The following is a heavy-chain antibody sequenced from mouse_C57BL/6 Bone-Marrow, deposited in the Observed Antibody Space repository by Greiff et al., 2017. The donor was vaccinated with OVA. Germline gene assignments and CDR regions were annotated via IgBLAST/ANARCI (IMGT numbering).Heavy chain of an antibody. CDR2: IDPSDSYT. CDR1: GYTFTSYW. CDR3: ARLYWYFDV. Sequence: QVQLQQPGAELVMPGASVKLSCKASGYTFTSYWMHWVKQRPGQGLEWIGEIDPSDSYTNYNQKFKGKSTLTVDKSSRTAYMQLSSLTSEDSAVYYCARLYWYFDVWGTGTTVTVSS. V-gene: IGHV1-69*01. J-gene: IGHJ1*03.